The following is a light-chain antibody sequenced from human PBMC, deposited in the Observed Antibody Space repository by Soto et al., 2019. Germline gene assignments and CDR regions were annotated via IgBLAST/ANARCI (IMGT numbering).Light chain of an antibody. V-gene: IGKV1-5*01. J-gene: IGKJ4*01. CDR1: QSIGRW. CDR2: DVS. Sequence: DIQMTQSPSTLSASVGDRVTITCRASQSIGRWLAWYQQKVGKDHKLLIYDVSSLESGVPSRFSGSASGTEFTLTISSLQPDDVASYYCQQYKSLSLTFGGGTKV. CDR3: QQYKSLSLT.